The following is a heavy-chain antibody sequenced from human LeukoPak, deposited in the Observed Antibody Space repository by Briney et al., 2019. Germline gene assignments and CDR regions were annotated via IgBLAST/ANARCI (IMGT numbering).Heavy chain of an antibody. D-gene: IGHD6-13*01. CDR2: ISGSGGNT. CDR1: GFTFSSYA. V-gene: IGHV3-23*01. Sequence: GGSLRLSCAASGFTFSSYAMTWVRQAPGKGLEWVSGISGSGGNTYYANSVKGRFTIPRDNSKSTLYLQMNNLGAEDTALYYCAKCMAEPGTCYFDNWGRGTLVTVSS. J-gene: IGHJ4*03. CDR3: AKCMAEPGTCYFDN.